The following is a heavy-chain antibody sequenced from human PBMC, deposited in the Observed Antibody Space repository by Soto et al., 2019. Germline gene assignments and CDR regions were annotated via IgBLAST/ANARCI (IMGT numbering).Heavy chain of an antibody. D-gene: IGHD2-2*01. CDR3: VKGCDDHTSPYGMDV. V-gene: IGHV3-21*06. Sequence: GGSLRLSCVASGFSFRTHTLVWVRQAPGKGLEWVSYISTGGTYLEYAHSVKGRFTISRDDAADSVFLQMNSLKGDDTAVYYCVKGCDDHTSPYGMDVWGQGTPVTVSS. CDR1: GFSFRTHT. CDR2: ISTGGTYL. J-gene: IGHJ6*02.